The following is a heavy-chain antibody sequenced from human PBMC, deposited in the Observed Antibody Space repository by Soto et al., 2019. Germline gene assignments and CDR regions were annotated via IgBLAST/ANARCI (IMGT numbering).Heavy chain of an antibody. CDR3: VRDYTNRAGFWDF. J-gene: IGHJ3*01. Sequence: EVQLLESGGGLVQPGGSLRLSCAASGFTFSSYIMSWVRQAPGKGLEWVAAISGGGTNTFYADSVNGRFTISRDNSRNALYLQMSSLRAEDTAVYSCVRDYTNRAGFWDFWGLGTLVAVSS. V-gene: IGHV3-23*01. CDR2: ISGGGTNT. D-gene: IGHD2-8*01. CDR1: GFTFSSYI.